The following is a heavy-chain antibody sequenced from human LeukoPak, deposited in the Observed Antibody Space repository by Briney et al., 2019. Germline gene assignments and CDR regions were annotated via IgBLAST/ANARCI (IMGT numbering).Heavy chain of an antibody. J-gene: IGHJ3*02. CDR3: ARERGSYSDDAFDI. CDR1: GGSISSHY. CDR2: IYYSGST. Sequence: SETLSLTCTVSGGSISSHYWSWIRQPPGKGLEWIGYIYYSGSTNYNPSLKSRVTISVDTSKNQFSLKLSSVTAADTAVYYCARERGSYSDDAFDIWGQGTMVTVSS. D-gene: IGHD1-26*01. V-gene: IGHV4-59*11.